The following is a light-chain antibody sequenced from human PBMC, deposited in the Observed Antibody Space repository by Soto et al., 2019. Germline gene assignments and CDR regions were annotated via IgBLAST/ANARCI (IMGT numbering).Light chain of an antibody. CDR1: SSDVGGYNY. CDR3: SSYGGSRSGLDVV. Sequence: QSVVSQPASVSGSPGQSITISCTGTSSDVGGYNYVSWYQQHPGKAPKLMIYEVSNRPSGVSNRFSGSKSGNTASLTISGRQAEDEAAEDCSSYGGSRSGLDVVFGGRTKGTV. J-gene: IGLJ2*01. V-gene: IGLV2-14*01. CDR2: EVS.